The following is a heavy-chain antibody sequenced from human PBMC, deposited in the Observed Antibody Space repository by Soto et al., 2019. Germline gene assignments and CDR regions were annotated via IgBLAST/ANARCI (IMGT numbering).Heavy chain of an antibody. CDR2: ISYDGSNK. Sequence: QVQLVESGGGVVQPGRSLRLSCAASGFTFSSYAMHWVRQAPGKGLEWVAVISYDGSNKYYADSVKGRFTISRDNSKNTLHLQMTSLRAEDTAVYYCAREFHYYGMDVWAQGTTVTVSS. J-gene: IGHJ6*02. D-gene: IGHD2-21*01. CDR3: AREFHYYGMDV. CDR1: GFTFSSYA. V-gene: IGHV3-30-3*01.